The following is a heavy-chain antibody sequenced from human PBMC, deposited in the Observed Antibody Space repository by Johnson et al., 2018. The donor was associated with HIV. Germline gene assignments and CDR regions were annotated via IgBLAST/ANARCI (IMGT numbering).Heavy chain of an antibody. CDR3: ARDLKSYYDSSGYCDAFDI. Sequence: VQLVESGGGVVQPGRSLRLSCAASGFTFSSYAMHWVRQAPGKGLEWVSGINWNGGSTGYADSVKGRFTISRDNAKNSLYLQMNSLRAEDTALYYCARDLKSYYDSSGYCDAFDIWGQGTMVTVSS. V-gene: IGHV3-20*04. CDR1: GFTFSSYA. CDR2: INWNGGST. D-gene: IGHD3-22*01. J-gene: IGHJ3*02.